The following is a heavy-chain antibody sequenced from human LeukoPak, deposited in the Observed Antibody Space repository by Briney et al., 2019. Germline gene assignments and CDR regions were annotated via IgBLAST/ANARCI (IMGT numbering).Heavy chain of an antibody. CDR3: ARAGGGPTTLYWYFDI. CDR2: ISSSSSTI. Sequence: GGSLRPSCAASGFTFSSYSMNWVRQAPGKGLEWVSYISSSSSTIYYADSVKGRFTISRDNSKNTMYMQMNSLRAEDTAVYYCARAGGGPTTLYWYFDIWGRGTLVTVSS. D-gene: IGHD1-7*01. V-gene: IGHV3-48*01. CDR1: GFTFSSYS. J-gene: IGHJ2*01.